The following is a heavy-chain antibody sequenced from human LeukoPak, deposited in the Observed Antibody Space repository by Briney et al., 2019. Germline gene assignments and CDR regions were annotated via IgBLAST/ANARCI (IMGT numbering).Heavy chain of an antibody. Sequence: GGTLRLSCAASIFSFNLYGISWVRQAPGKGLEWITTISGSGTNTHYADSVKGRLTISRDNSKNTVYVQMNSLRAEDTAVYYCANIPYWGQGTLVTVSS. J-gene: IGHJ4*02. CDR2: ISGSGTNT. CDR1: IFSFNLYG. V-gene: IGHV3-23*01. CDR3: ANIPY.